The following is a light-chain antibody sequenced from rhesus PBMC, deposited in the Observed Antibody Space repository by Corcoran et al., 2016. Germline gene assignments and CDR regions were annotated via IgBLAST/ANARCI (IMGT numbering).Light chain of an antibody. CDR2: RAS. V-gene: IGKV1S9*01. CDR3: QQGYSYPRT. CDR1: QSLSNY. Sequence: DIQMTQSPSSLSASVGDRVTITCQASQSLSNYLSWYQQKPGKISKLLIYRASSLQSGIPSRFSGSGSGTDFTLTISRLQPEDFATYYCQQGYSYPRTFGQGTKVEIK. J-gene: IGKJ1*01.